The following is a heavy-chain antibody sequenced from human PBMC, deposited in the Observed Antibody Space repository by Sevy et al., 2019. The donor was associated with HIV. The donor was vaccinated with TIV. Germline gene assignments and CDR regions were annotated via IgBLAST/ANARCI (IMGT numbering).Heavy chain of an antibody. CDR2: IVVGSGNT. CDR3: AAGGTIYYYYGMDV. J-gene: IGHJ6*02. D-gene: IGHD2-15*01. V-gene: IGHV1-58*02. Sequence: VKVSCKASGFTFSSSAMQWVRQARGQRLEWIGWIVVGSGNTNYAQKFQERVTITRDMSTSTAYMELSSLRSEDTAVYYCAAGGTIYYYYGMDVWGQGTTVTVSS. CDR1: GFTFSSSA.